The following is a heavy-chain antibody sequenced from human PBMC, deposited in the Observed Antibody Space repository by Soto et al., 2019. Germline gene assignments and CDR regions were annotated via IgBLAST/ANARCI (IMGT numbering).Heavy chain of an antibody. CDR2: ISAYNGNT. V-gene: IGHV1-18*01. CDR3: ARVRRSCGGDCPQYFQH. D-gene: IGHD2-21*01. CDR1: GYTFTSYG. Sequence: ASVKVSCKASGYTFTSYGICWVRQSPGQGLEWMGWISAYNGNTNYAQKLQGRVTMTTDTSTSTAYMALRSLRSDDTAVYYCARVRRSCGGDCPQYFQHWGQGTLVTVSS. J-gene: IGHJ1*01.